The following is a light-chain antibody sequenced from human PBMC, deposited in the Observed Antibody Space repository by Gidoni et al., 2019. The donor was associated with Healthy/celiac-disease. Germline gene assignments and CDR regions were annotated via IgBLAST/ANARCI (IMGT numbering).Light chain of an antibody. Sequence: DIVMTQSPDSLAVSLGERATTNCKSSQSVLYSSNNKTYLAWYQQKPGQPPKLLIYWASTRESGVPDRFSGSGSGTHFTLTISSLQAEDVAVYYCQQYYSIPRTFGQGTKLEIE. CDR2: WAS. J-gene: IGKJ2*01. CDR1: QSVLYSSNNKTY. CDR3: QQYYSIPRT. V-gene: IGKV4-1*01.